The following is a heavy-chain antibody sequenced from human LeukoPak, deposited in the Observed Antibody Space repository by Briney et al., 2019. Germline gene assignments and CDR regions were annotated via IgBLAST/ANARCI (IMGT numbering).Heavy chain of an antibody. V-gene: IGHV4-34*01. CDR3: ARWSLGIFPNIDY. J-gene: IGHJ4*02. Sequence: SETLSLTCAVYGGSFSGYYWSWIRQPPGKGLEWIGEINHSGSTNYNPSLKSRVTISVDTSKNQFSLKLSSVTAADTAVYYCARWSLGIFPNIDYWGQGTLVTVSS. D-gene: IGHD7-27*01. CDR1: GGSFSGYY. CDR2: INHSGST.